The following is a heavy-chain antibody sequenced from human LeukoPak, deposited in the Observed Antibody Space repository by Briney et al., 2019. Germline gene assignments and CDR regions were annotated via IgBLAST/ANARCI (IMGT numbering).Heavy chain of an antibody. CDR2: IKQDGSEK. V-gene: IGHV3-7*01. CDR3: AREPHDFWSGNYMDV. J-gene: IGHJ6*03. D-gene: IGHD3-3*01. CDR1: GFSLSSYW. Sequence: GGSLRLSCAVSGFSLSSYWVSWVRQAPGRGLEWVANIKQDGSEKHYVDSVKGRFTISRDNAKNPLYLQMNSLRAEDTALYYCAREPHDFWSGNYMDVWGRGPRSPSP.